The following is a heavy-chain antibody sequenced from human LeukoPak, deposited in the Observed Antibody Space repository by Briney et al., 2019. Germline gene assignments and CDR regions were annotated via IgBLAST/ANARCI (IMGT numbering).Heavy chain of an antibody. CDR2: INPNSGGT. CDR1: GYTFTGYY. J-gene: IGHJ4*02. Sequence: ASVKVSCKASGYTFTGYYMHWVRQAPGQGLEWMGWINPNSGGTNYAQKFQGRVTMTRDTSVSTAYMELSRLRSDDTAVYYCATDGYDSSGYSLDYWGQGTLVTVSS. D-gene: IGHD3-22*01. V-gene: IGHV1-2*02. CDR3: ATDGYDSSGYSLDY.